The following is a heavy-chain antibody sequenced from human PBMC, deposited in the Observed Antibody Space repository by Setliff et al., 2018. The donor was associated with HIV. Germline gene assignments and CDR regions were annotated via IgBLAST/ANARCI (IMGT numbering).Heavy chain of an antibody. CDR3: ARHAAGPDGPFDY. J-gene: IGHJ4*01. D-gene: IGHD2-2*01. V-gene: IGHV4-38-2*01. CDR2: VYHTGST. Sequence: SETLSLTCGVSGYSMSSGYYWGWIRQPPGKGLEWIGNVYHTGSTYYNPSLKSRVTISVDTSKNQFSLKLSSVIAADTAVYYCARHAAGPDGPFDYWGHGTLVTVSS. CDR1: GYSMSSGYY.